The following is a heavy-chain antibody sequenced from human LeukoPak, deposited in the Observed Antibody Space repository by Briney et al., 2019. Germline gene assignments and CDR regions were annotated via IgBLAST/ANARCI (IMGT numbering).Heavy chain of an antibody. D-gene: IGHD3-9*01. CDR2: IYHSGST. Sequence: PSETLSLTCAVSGGSISSGGYSWSWIRQPPGKGLEWIGYIYHSGSTYYNPSLKSRVTISVDRSKNQFSLKLSSVTAADTAVYYCARAGAGYDILTGYAPPPNWFDPWGQGTLVTVSS. CDR3: ARAGAGYDILTGYAPPPNWFDP. CDR1: GGSISSGGYS. V-gene: IGHV4-30-2*01. J-gene: IGHJ5*02.